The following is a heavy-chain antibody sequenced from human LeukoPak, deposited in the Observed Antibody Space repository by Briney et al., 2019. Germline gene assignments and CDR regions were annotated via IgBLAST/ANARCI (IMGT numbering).Heavy chain of an antibody. CDR3: ARVRVPIVGATIGGFYGMDV. J-gene: IGHJ6*02. V-gene: IGHV1-2*02. CDR2: INPNSGGT. D-gene: IGHD1-26*01. Sequence: ASVKVSCKASGYTFTGYYMHWVRQAPGQGLEWMGWINPNSGGTNYAQKFQGRVTMTRDTSISTAYMELSRLRSDDTAVYYCARVRVPIVGATIGGFYGMDVWGQGTTVTVSS. CDR1: GYTFTGYY.